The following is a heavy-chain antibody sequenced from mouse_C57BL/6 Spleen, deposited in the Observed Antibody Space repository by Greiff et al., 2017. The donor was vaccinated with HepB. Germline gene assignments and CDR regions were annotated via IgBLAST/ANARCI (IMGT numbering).Heavy chain of an antibody. CDR1: GFSLTSYG. CDR2: IWGGGST. D-gene: IGHD2-4*01. Sequence: VKLVESGPGLVAPSQSLSITCTVSGFSLTSYGVDWVRQPPGKGLEWLGVIWGGGSTNYNSDLMSRLSISKDNSKSQVFLKMNSLQTDDTAMYYCRIYYDYDDYAMDHWGQGTSVTVSS. V-gene: IGHV2-9*01. J-gene: IGHJ4*01. CDR3: RIYYDYDDYAMDH.